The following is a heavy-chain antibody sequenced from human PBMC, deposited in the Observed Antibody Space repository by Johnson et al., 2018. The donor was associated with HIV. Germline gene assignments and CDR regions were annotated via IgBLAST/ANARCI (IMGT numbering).Heavy chain of an antibody. CDR1: GFTFDDYA. D-gene: IGHD6-6*01. CDR2: ISWNSGSI. J-gene: IGHJ3*02. CDR3: AKDILFEYSSPGCGAFDI. Sequence: VQLVESGGGLVQPGRSLRLSCAASGFTFDDYAMHWVRQAPGKGLEWVSGISWNSGSIGYADSVKGRFTISRDNAKNSLYLQMNSLRAEDTALYYCAKDILFEYSSPGCGAFDIWGQGTMVTVSS. V-gene: IGHV3-9*01.